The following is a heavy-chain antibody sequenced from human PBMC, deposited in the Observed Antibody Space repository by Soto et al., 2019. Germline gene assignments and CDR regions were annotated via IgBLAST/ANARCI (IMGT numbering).Heavy chain of an antibody. CDR1: GFTFTSSA. V-gene: IGHV1-58*01. CDR3: AADATAWQQMVPSDY. CDR2: IAVGSGYT. J-gene: IGHJ4*02. Sequence: SVEVSCRASGFTFTSSAFPWVRQARGQRLEWIGWIAVGSGYTNYAQRFQDRVTLTRDMSTATTYMELSRLTSEDTAIYYCAADATAWQQMVPSDYWGQGTLVTVSS. D-gene: IGHD2-8*01.